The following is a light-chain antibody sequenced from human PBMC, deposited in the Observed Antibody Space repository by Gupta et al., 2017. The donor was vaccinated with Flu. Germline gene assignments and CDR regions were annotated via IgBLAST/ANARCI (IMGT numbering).Light chain of an antibody. CDR2: EGS. Sequence: QSALTQPASMSGSPGQSITISCTGTSSDVGSYNLVSWYQQHPGKAPKLMIYEGSKRPSGVSNRFSGSTSGNTASLTISGLQAEDEADYYCCSYAGSSTYVFGTGTKVTVL. V-gene: IGLV2-23*01. CDR1: SSDVGSYNL. CDR3: CSYAGSSTYV. J-gene: IGLJ1*01.